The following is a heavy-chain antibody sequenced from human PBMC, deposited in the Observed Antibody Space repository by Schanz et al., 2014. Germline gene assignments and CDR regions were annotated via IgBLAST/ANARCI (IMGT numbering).Heavy chain of an antibody. Sequence: VQLVESGGGVVQPGRSLRLSCAASGFTFSSYALHWVRQAPGKGLEWVAFVPFDGSQKFYADSVKGRFTISRDNSKYTVYLQMNSLRPGDTAVYYCARESSSDIVLVPGAVFDHWGQGILVTVSS. J-gene: IGHJ4*02. CDR2: VPFDGSQK. V-gene: IGHV3-30*04. CDR3: ARESSSDIVLVPGAVFDH. D-gene: IGHD2-2*01. CDR1: GFTFSSYA.